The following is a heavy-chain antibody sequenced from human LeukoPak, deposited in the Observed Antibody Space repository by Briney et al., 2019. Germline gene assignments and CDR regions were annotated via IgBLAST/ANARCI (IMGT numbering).Heavy chain of an antibody. CDR2: ISSSGSSI. J-gene: IGHJ6*03. CDR3: ARAQQWLASYMDV. CDR1: GFTFSSYE. D-gene: IGHD6-19*01. Sequence: PGGSLRLSCAASGFTFSSYEMNWVRQAPGKGLEWLSYISSSGSSIYYADSVKGRFTISRDNAKNSLYLQMNTLRAEDTAVYYCARAQQWLASYMDVWGKRTTVTVSS. V-gene: IGHV3-48*03.